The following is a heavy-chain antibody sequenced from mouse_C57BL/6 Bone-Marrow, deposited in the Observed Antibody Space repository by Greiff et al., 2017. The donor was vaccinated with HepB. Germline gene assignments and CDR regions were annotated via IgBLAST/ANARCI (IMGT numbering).Heavy chain of an antibody. CDR1: GFTFSSYT. D-gene: IGHD2-4*01. J-gene: IGHJ3*01. CDR3: ARHEGYWGLRRRGFAY. V-gene: IGHV5-9*01. Sequence: EVKLVESGGGLVKPGGSLKLSCAASGFTFSSYTMSWVRQTPEKRLEWVATFSGGGGNTYYPDSVKGRFTISRDNAKNTLYLQMSSLRSEDTALYYCARHEGYWGLRRRGFAYGGQGTRVTVSA. CDR2: FSGGGGNT.